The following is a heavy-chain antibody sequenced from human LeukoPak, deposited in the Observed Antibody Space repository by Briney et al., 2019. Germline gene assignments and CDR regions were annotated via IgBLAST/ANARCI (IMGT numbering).Heavy chain of an antibody. CDR2: ISAYNGNT. J-gene: IGHJ4*02. V-gene: IGHV1-18*04. CDR1: GYTFTSYG. Sequence: ASVKVSSKASGYTFTSYGISWVRQAPGQGLEWMGWISAYNGNTNYAQKLQGRVTMTTDTSTSTAYMELRSLRSDDTAVYYCARSYCSGGSCYPILDFDYWGQGTLVTVSS. D-gene: IGHD2-15*01. CDR3: ARSYCSGGSCYPILDFDY.